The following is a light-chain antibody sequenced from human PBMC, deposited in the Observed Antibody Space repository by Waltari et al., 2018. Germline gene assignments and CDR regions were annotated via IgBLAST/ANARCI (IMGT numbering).Light chain of an antibody. J-gene: IGKJ1*01. V-gene: IGKV4-1*01. CDR2: WAS. Sequence: DIVMTQSPDSLAVSLGERATINCKSSQSLLYNSNDKNYVDWYQQKPGQPPKLLIYWASTRYSGVPDRFSGSGSATDFTLTISSLQAEDVAVYYCQQYYSRRTFGQGTKVEIK. CDR1: QSLLYNSNDKNY. CDR3: QQYYSRRT.